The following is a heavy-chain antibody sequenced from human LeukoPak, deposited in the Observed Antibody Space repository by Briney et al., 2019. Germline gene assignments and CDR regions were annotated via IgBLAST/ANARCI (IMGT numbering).Heavy chain of an antibody. Sequence: ASVKVSCKASGYTFTGYYMHWVRQAPGQGPEWMGWINPNRGGTNYAQKFQGGVTMTRDTSISTAYMELSRLTSDDTAVYYCAREAGVVGTTDFDYWGQGTLVTVSS. CDR2: INPNRGGT. CDR1: GYTFTGYY. J-gene: IGHJ4*02. CDR3: AREAGVVGTTDFDY. V-gene: IGHV1-2*02. D-gene: IGHD1-14*01.